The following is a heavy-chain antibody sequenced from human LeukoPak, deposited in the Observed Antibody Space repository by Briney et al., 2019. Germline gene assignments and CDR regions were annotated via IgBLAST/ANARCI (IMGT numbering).Heavy chain of an antibody. CDR2: INPNSGGT. CDR1: GYTFTSYY. J-gene: IGHJ4*02. CDR3: ARGPYGRSPSHFDY. D-gene: IGHD2-21*01. Sequence: ASVKVSCKASGYTFTSYYMHWVRQAPGQGLEWMGWINPNSGGTNYAQKFQGRVTMTRDTSISTAYMELSRLRSDDTAVYYCARGPYGRSPSHFDYWGQGTLVTVSS. V-gene: IGHV1-2*02.